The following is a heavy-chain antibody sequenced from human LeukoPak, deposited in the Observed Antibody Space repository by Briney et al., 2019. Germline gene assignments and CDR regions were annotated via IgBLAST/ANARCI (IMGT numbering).Heavy chain of an antibody. Sequence: GGSLRPSCAASGFTFDDYTMHWVRQAPGKGLEWVSLISWDGGSTYYADSVKGRFTISRDNSKNSLYLQMNSLRTEDTALYYCAKDGAPYSGYGGFDYWGQGTLVTVSS. V-gene: IGHV3-43*01. D-gene: IGHD5-12*01. CDR3: AKDGAPYSGYGGFDY. CDR1: GFTFDDYT. CDR2: ISWDGGST. J-gene: IGHJ4*02.